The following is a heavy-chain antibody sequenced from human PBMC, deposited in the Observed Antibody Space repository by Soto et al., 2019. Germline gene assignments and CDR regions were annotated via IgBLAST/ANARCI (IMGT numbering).Heavy chain of an antibody. J-gene: IGHJ1*01. V-gene: IGHV3-23*01. CDR1: GFTFSSYA. CDR2: ISGSGGST. D-gene: IGHD6-13*01. Sequence: QPGGSLRLSCAASGFTFSSYAMSWVRQAPGKGLEWVSAISGSGGSTYYADSVKGRFTISRDNSKNTLYLQMNSLRAEDTAIYYCAKDTYSSSPHAEYFQHWGKGTRVSVPS. CDR3: AKDTYSSSPHAEYFQH.